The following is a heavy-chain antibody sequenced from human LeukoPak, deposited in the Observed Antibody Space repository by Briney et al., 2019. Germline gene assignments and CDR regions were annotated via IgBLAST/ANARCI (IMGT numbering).Heavy chain of an antibody. J-gene: IGHJ4*02. D-gene: IGHD1-14*01. CDR1: GFTFSSYA. CDR2: IKQDGSEK. CDR3: ARARIDY. V-gene: IGHV3-7*03. Sequence: GGSLRLSCAASGFTFSSYAMHWVRQAPGKGLEWVANIKQDGSEKHYVDSVKGRFTISRDNAKNSLYLQMNSLRADDTAVYFCARARIDYWGQGTLVTVSS.